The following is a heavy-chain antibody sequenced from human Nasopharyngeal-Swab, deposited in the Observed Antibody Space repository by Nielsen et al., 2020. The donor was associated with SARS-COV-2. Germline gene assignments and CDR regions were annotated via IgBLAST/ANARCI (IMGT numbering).Heavy chain of an antibody. CDR3: AREKAVAGIGGYHYYGMDV. D-gene: IGHD6-19*01. Sequence: GSLRLSCAASGFTVSSNYMSWVRQAPGKGLEWFSVIYSGGSTYYIDSVKGRFTVSRDNSRNTLYLQMNSLRPEDTAVYYCAREKAVAGIGGYHYYGMDVWGQGTTVTVSS. CDR1: GFTVSSNY. CDR2: IYSGGST. V-gene: IGHV3-53*05. J-gene: IGHJ6*02.